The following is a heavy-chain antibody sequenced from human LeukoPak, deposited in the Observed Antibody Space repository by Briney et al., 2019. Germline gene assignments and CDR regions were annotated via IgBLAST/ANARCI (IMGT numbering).Heavy chain of an antibody. CDR1: GFTFSSYA. Sequence: PGGSLRLSWAASGFTFSSYAMSWVRQAPGKGLEWVSAISGSGGSTYYADSVKGRFTISRDNSKNTLYLQMNSLRAEDTAVYYCAKDRSAFDWLLANYWGQGTLVTVSS. CDR3: AKDRSAFDWLLANY. D-gene: IGHD3-9*01. V-gene: IGHV3-23*01. CDR2: ISGSGGST. J-gene: IGHJ4*02.